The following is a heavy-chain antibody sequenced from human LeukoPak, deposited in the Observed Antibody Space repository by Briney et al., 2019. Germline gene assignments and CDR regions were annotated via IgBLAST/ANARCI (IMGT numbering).Heavy chain of an antibody. J-gene: IGHJ6*02. CDR3: ARDPKPYYYGSGTASV. CDR2: ISSSSSYI. CDR1: GFTFSSYS. Sequence: PGGSLRLSCAASGFTFSSYSMNWVRQAPGKGLEWVSSISSSSSYIYYADSVKGRFTISRDNAKNSLYLQMNSLRAEDTAVYYCARDPKPYYYGSGTASVWGQGTTVTVSS. D-gene: IGHD3-10*01. V-gene: IGHV3-21*04.